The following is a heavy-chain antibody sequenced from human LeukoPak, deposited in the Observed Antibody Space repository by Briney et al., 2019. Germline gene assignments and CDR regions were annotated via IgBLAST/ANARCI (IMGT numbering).Heavy chain of an antibody. CDR2: IYYSGST. Sequence: SETLSLTCTVSGGSISSSSYYWGWIRQPPGKGLEWIGSIYYSGSTYYNPSLKSRVTISVDTSKNQFSLKLSSVTAADTAVYYCARADFVITFGGVIAPPPDYWGQGTLVTVSS. J-gene: IGHJ4*02. D-gene: IGHD3-16*02. CDR1: GGSISSSSYY. CDR3: ARADFVITFGGVIAPPPDY. V-gene: IGHV4-39*07.